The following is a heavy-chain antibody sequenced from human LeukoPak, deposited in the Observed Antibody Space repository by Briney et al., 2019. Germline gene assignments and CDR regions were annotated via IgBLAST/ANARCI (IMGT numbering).Heavy chain of an antibody. D-gene: IGHD2-15*01. CDR2: ISWNSGSI. CDR3: AKGYCSGGSCYLGY. V-gene: IGHV3-9*03. J-gene: IGHJ4*02. CDR1: GFTFDDYA. Sequence: SLRLSCAASGFTFDDYAMHWVRQAPGKGLEWVSGISWNSGSIGYADSVKGRFTISRDNAKNSLYLQMNSLRAEDMALYYCAKGYCSGGSCYLGYWGQGTLVTVSS.